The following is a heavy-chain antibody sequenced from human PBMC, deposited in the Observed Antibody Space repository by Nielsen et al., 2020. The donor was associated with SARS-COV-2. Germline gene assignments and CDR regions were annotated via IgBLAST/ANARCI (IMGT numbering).Heavy chain of an antibody. CDR2: IKQDGSEK. CDR3: AIRVY. CDR1: GFTFGDYA. J-gene: IGHJ4*02. Sequence: GGSLRLSCTASGFTFGDYAMSWVRQAPGKGLEWVANIKQDGSEKYYVDSVKGRFTISRDNAKNSLYLQMNSLRAEDTAVYYCAIRVYWGQGTLVTVSS. V-gene: IGHV3-7*01.